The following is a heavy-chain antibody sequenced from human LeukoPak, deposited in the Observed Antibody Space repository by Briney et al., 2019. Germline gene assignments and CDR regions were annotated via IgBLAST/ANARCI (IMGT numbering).Heavy chain of an antibody. J-gene: IGHJ5*02. D-gene: IGHD3-9*01. CDR3: AKSPYYDILTGYFGFDP. Sequence: GGSLRLSCAASGFTFDDYAMHWVRQAPGKGLEWVSGISWNSGSIGYADSVKGRFTISRDNAKNSLYLQMNCLRAEDTALYYCAKSPYYDILTGYFGFDPWGQGTLVTVSS. V-gene: IGHV3-9*01. CDR2: ISWNSGSI. CDR1: GFTFDDYA.